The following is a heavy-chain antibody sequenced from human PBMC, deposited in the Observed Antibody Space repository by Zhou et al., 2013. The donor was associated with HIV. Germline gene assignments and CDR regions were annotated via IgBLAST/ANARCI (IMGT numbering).Heavy chain of an antibody. CDR3: ARGGSDIVARYYYYYMDV. Sequence: QVQLVQSGAEVKKPGASVNVSCKASGYTLTAYYMHWVRQAPGQGLEWMGWINPNTGGTFYAQKFQGRVTMTRDTSISTAYMELSRLRSDDTAVYYCARGGSDIVARYYYYYMDVWAKGPRSPSP. CDR2: INPNTGGT. J-gene: IGHJ6*03. D-gene: IGHD5-12*01. V-gene: IGHV1-2*02. CDR1: GYTLTAYY.